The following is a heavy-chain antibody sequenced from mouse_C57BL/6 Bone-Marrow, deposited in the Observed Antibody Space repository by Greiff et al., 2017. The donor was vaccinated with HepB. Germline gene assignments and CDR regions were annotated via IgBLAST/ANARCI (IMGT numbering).Heavy chain of an antibody. CDR2: IDPSDSYT. CDR3: AIIYYYGSSYGRYAMDY. J-gene: IGHJ4*01. Sequence: QVQLQQPGAELVKPGASVKLSCKASGYTFTSYWMQWVKQRPGQGLEWIGEIDPSDSYTNYNQKFKGKATLTVDTSSSTAYMQLSSLTSEYSAVYYCAIIYYYGSSYGRYAMDYWGQGTSVTVSS. CDR1: GYTFTSYW. D-gene: IGHD1-1*01. V-gene: IGHV1-50*01.